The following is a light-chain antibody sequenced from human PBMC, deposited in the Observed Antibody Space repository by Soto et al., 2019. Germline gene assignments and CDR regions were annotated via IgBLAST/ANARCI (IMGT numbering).Light chain of an antibody. CDR2: GAS. CDR3: QQYGSSPKT. CDR1: QSVSSSN. Sequence: EIVLTQSPGTLSLSPGESATLSCRASQSVSSSNLAWYQQKPGQAPRLLIYGASSRATGIPDRFSGSGSGTDFTLTISRPEPEDFAVYYCQQYGSSPKTFGGGTKVEIK. J-gene: IGKJ4*01. V-gene: IGKV3-20*01.